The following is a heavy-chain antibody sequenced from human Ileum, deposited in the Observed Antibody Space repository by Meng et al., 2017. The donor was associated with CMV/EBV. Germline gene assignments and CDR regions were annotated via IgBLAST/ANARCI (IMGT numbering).Heavy chain of an antibody. V-gene: IGHV2-5*01. Sequence: TCTFSRFSLSTTGVAVGWIRQPPGKALECLGLIYWNDDKRYSPSLKSRLTITKGTSTNQLVLTMTNMDPVDTATYYCARSRVGAFDSWGQGTLVTVSS. CDR1: RFSLSTTGVA. CDR2: IYWNDDK. D-gene: IGHD1-26*01. J-gene: IGHJ4*02. CDR3: ARSRVGAFDS.